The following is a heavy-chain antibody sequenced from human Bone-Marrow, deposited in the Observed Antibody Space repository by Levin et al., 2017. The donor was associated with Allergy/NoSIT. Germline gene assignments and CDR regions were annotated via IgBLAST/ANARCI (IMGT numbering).Heavy chain of an antibody. V-gene: IGHV3-30*18. CDR1: GFSFSSHT. CDR2: VSHDGSQR. J-gene: IGHJ4*02. D-gene: IGHD4-17*01. CDR3: VKVQGGYGDYVGRALED. Sequence: PGESLKISCAASGFSFSSHTMHWVRQAPGKGLEWVAVVSHDGSQRYYADSVKGRFTISRDNSKNTLDLQMNSLRVEDSALYYCVKVQGGYGDYVGRALEDWGQGTLVTVSS.